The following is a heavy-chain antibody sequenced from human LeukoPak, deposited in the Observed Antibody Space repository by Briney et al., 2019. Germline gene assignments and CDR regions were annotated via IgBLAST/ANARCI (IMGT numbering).Heavy chain of an antibody. CDR3: AREPMGVTVHFDH. V-gene: IGHV1-46*01. Sequence: ASVKVSCKASGYIFTTYYLNWVRQAPGQGLERMGMINPSVGSAKFAQRFQGRVTMTMDRSTSTVYMDLNSLRSDDTAVCYCAREPMGVTVHFDHWGEGTRVTVSS. CDR1: GYIFTTYY. D-gene: IGHD3-16*02. CDR2: INPSVGSA. J-gene: IGHJ4*02.